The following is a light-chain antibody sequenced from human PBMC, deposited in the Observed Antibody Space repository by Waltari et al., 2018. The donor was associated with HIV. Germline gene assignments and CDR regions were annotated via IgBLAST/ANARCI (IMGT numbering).Light chain of an antibody. CDR1: QSVGSN. V-gene: IGKV3-15*01. CDR2: GAS. CDR3: QQYNNWPPWT. Sequence: EVVMTQSPATLTVSLGERATLSCRASQSVGSNLAWYQQKPGQAPRFLIYGASTRATSFPARFSGSGSGTEFTLTISSLQSEDFAVYYCQQYNNWPPWTFGQGTQVEVK. J-gene: IGKJ1*01.